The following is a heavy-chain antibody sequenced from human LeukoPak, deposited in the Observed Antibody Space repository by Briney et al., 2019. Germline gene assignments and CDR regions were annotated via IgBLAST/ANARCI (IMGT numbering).Heavy chain of an antibody. CDR3: ARVGKDRYSSGWYSFFDY. CDR1: GYSISSGYY. V-gene: IGHV4-38-2*02. D-gene: IGHD6-19*01. CDR2: IYHSGST. J-gene: IGHJ4*02. Sequence: PSETLSLTCTVSGYSISSGYYWGWIRQPPGKGLEWIGFIYHSGSTYYNPSLKSRVTISVDTSKNQFSLKLSSVTAADTAVYYCARVGKDRYSSGWYSFFDYWGQGTLVTVSS.